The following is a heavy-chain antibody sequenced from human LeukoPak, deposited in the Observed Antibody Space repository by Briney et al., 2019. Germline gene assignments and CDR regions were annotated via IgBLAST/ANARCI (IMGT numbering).Heavy chain of an antibody. D-gene: IGHD6-19*01. CDR2: IYYSGST. CDR3: ARLTYSSGWYRRGYYFDY. J-gene: IGHJ4*02. Sequence: SETLSLTCTVSGGSISSSSYYWGWIRQPPGKGLEWIGSIYYSGSTYYNPSPKSRVTISVDTSKNQFSLKLSSVTAADTAVYYCARLTYSSGWYRRGYYFDYWGQGTLVTVSS. V-gene: IGHV4-39*07. CDR1: GGSISSSSYY.